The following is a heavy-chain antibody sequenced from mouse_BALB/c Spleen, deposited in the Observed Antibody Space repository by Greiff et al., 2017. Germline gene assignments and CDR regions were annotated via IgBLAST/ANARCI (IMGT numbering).Heavy chain of an antibody. CDR2: ISSGSSTI. CDR3: ARGELSYFDY. Sequence: EVMLVESGGGLVQPGGSRKLSCAASGFTFSSFGMHWVRQAPEKGLEWVAYISSGSSTIYYADTVKGRFTISRDNPKNTLFLQMTSLRSEDTAMYYCARGELSYFDYWGQGTTLTVSS. V-gene: IGHV5-17*02. J-gene: IGHJ2*01. CDR1: GFTFSSFG.